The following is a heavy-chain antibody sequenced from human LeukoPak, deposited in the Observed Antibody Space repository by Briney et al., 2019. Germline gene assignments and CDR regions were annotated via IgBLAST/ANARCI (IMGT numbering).Heavy chain of an antibody. CDR3: AKGNIIVVPGSSHWFDP. CDR1: GFTFSDYS. V-gene: IGHV3-48*01. Sequence: GGSLRLSCAASGFTFSDYSMNWLRQAPGKRLEWVSYISTGSSTKYYVDSVKGRFTVSRDNAKNSLYLQMNSLRAEDTAVYYCAKGNIIVVPGSSHWFDPWGQGTPATVSS. D-gene: IGHD2-2*01. J-gene: IGHJ5*02. CDR2: ISTGSSTK.